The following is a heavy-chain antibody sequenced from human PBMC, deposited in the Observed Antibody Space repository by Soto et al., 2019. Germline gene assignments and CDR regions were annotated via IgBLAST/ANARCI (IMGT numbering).Heavy chain of an antibody. CDR2: MNPNSGNT. D-gene: IGHD3-22*01. CDR3: ARVGYYYDSSGYYLSFDY. Sequence: QVQLVQSGAEVKKPGASVKVSCKASGYTFTSYDINWVRQATGQGLEWMGWMNPNSGNTGYAQKFQGRVTMARNTHISTAYMELSSLRSEDTAVYYCARVGYYYDSSGYYLSFDYWGQGTLVTVSS. CDR1: GYTFTSYD. J-gene: IGHJ4*02. V-gene: IGHV1-8*01.